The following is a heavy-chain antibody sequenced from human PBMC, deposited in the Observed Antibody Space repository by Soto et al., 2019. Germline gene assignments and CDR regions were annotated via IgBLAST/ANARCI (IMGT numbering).Heavy chain of an antibody. CDR2: INAGNGNT. CDR1: GYTFTSYA. V-gene: IGHV1-3*01. D-gene: IGHD1-7*01. J-gene: IGHJ4*02. CDR3: AREPPYNWNSGYYFDY. Sequence: QVQLVQSGAEVKKPGASVKVSCKASGYTFTSYAMHWVRQAPGQRLEWMGWINAGNGNTKYSQKFQGRVTITRDTSASTAYMELCSLRSEDTAVYYCAREPPYNWNSGYYFDYWGQGTLVTVSS.